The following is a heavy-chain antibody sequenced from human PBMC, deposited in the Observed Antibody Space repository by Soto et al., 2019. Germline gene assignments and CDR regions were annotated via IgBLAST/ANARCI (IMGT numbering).Heavy chain of an antibody. Sequence: ASVKVSCKASGYTFTGYYMHWVRQAPGQGLEWMGWINPNSGGTNYAQKFQGWVTMTRDTSISTAYMELSRLRSGDTAVYYCARGATIFGVVIIPRFVDYWGQGTLVTVSS. D-gene: IGHD3-3*01. J-gene: IGHJ4*02. CDR2: INPNSGGT. CDR1: GYTFTGYY. V-gene: IGHV1-2*04. CDR3: ARGATIFGVVIIPRFVDY.